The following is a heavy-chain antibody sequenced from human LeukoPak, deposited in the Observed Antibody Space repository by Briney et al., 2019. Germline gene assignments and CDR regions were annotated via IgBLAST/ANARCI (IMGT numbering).Heavy chain of an antibody. CDR3: AREMVQDYDILTGYRGYFDY. D-gene: IGHD3-9*01. Sequence: SETLSLTCTVSGYSISSGYYWGWIRPPPGKGLGWIGSIYHSGSTYYNLSLKSRVTISVDTSKNQFSLKLSSVTAADTAVYYCAREMVQDYDILTGYRGYFDYRGQGTLVTVSS. CDR1: GYSISSGYY. V-gene: IGHV4-38-2*02. CDR2: IYHSGST. J-gene: IGHJ4*02.